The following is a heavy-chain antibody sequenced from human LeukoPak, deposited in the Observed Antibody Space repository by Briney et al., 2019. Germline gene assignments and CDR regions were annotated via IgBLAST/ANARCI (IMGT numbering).Heavy chain of an antibody. CDR3: ARGDYDSSGYFDY. J-gene: IGHJ4*02. D-gene: IGHD3-22*01. V-gene: IGHV4-30-2*01. CDR1: GGSISSGGYS. Sequence: SETLSLTCTVSGGSISSGGYSWSWIRQPPGKGLEWIGYIYRSGSTYYNPSLKSRVTISVDRSKNQFSLKLSSVTAADTAVYYCARGDYDSSGYFDYWGQGTLVTVSS. CDR2: IYRSGST.